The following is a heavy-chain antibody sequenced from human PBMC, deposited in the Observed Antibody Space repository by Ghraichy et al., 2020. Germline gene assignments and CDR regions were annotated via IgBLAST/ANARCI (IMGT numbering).Heavy chain of an antibody. Sequence: SCAASGFTFNNYWMNWVRQAPGKGLEWVANVKEDGSEKYYVDSVKGRFTISRDNAKNSLYLQMNSLRAEDTAVYYCAGGPGYYYMAVWGKGTMVTVSS. CDR1: GFTFNNYW. J-gene: IGHJ6*03. CDR2: VKEDGSEK. V-gene: IGHV3-7*01. CDR3: AGGPGYYYMAV.